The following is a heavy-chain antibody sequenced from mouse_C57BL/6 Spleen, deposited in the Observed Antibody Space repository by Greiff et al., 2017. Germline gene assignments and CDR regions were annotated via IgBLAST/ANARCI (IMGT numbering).Heavy chain of an antibody. Sequence: QVQLLQSGAELVRPGTSVKVSCKASGYAFTNYLIEWVKQRPGQGLEWIGVINPGSGGTNYNEKFKGKATLTADKSSSTAYMQLSSLTSEDSAVYFCARHYYGSSYFDYWGQGTTLTVSS. CDR2: INPGSGGT. CDR1: GYAFTNYL. CDR3: ARHYYGSSYFDY. J-gene: IGHJ2*01. V-gene: IGHV1-54*01. D-gene: IGHD1-1*01.